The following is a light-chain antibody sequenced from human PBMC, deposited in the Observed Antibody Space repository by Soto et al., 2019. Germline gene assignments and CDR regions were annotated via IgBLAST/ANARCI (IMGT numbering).Light chain of an antibody. CDR3: QQYNNWPWT. Sequence: EIVMTQSPATLSVSPGGRATLSCRASQSISDTLAWYQQKPGQAPRLLIYGASTRAPGFPARFSGSGSGTDFTLTISSLQSEDFAVYYCQQYNNWPWTFGQGTKVE. J-gene: IGKJ1*01. V-gene: IGKV3-15*01. CDR2: GAS. CDR1: QSISDT.